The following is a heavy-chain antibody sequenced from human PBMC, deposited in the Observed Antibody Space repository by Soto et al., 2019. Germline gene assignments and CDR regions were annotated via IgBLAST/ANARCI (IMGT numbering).Heavy chain of an antibody. CDR2: IYYSGST. V-gene: IGHV4-59*08. CDR3: ARHEIAAAGFDY. D-gene: IGHD6-13*01. CDR1: GGSISSYY. Sequence: QVQLQESGPGLVKPSETLSLTCTVSGGSISSYYWSWIRQPPGKGLEWIGYIYYSGSTNNNPPLKSRVTISVDTSKNQFSLKLSSVTAADTAVYYCARHEIAAAGFDYWGQGTLVTVSS. J-gene: IGHJ4*02.